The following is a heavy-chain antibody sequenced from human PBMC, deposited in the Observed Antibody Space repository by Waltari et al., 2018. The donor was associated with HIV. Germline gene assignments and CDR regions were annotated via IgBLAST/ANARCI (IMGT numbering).Heavy chain of an antibody. CDR3: ARERNPHYFDY. V-gene: IGHV1-3*01. CDR2: INGGSGNT. Sequence: QVQLVQSGAEVKKPGVSVKVSCKASGYLFTNYPMHWVRQAPGQSLEWMGLINGGSGNTKYSQKFQDRVAMTSDASATTAYMELSSLRSEDTAVYYCARERNPHYFDYWGQGTLVTVSS. CDR1: GYLFTNYP. J-gene: IGHJ4*02.